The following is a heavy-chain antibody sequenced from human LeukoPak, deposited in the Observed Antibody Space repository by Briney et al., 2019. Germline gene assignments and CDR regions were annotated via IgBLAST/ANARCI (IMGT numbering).Heavy chain of an antibody. Sequence: SVKVSCKASGGTFSSYTISWVRQAPGQGLEWMGRIILILGIANYAQKFQGRVTITADKSTSTAYMELSSLRSEDTAVYYCARDRDIVVVPAAINYYYGMDVWGQGTTVTVSS. CDR1: GGTFSSYT. CDR3: ARDRDIVVVPAAINYYYGMDV. D-gene: IGHD2-2*02. V-gene: IGHV1-69*04. J-gene: IGHJ6*02. CDR2: IILILGIA.